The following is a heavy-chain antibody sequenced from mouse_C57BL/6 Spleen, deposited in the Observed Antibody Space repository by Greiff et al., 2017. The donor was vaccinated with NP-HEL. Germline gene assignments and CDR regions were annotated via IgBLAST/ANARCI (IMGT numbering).Heavy chain of an antibody. CDR2: IDPSDSYT. J-gene: IGHJ2*01. D-gene: IGHD1-1*01. CDR3: AGDYGSSYDYFDY. V-gene: IGHV1-50*01. CDR1: GYTFTSYW. Sequence: QVQLKQPGAELVKPGASVKLSCKASGYTFTSYWMQWVKQRPGQGLEWIGEIDPSDSYTNYNQKFKGKATLTVDTSSSTAYMQLSSLTSEDSAVYYCAGDYGSSYDYFDYWGQGTTLTVSS.